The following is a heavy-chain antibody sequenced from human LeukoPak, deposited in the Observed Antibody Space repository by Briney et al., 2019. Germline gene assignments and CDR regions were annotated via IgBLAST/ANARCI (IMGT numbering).Heavy chain of an antibody. CDR2: MNPNSGNT. Sequence: ASVKVSCKASGYTFTSYDINWVRQATGQGLEWMGWMNPNSGNTGYAQKFQGRVTMTRDTSISTAYMELSRLRSDDTAVYYCARQRGRAGAFDIWGQGTMVTVSS. CDR1: GYTFTSYD. D-gene: IGHD1-26*01. V-gene: IGHV1-8*02. J-gene: IGHJ3*02. CDR3: ARQRGRAGAFDI.